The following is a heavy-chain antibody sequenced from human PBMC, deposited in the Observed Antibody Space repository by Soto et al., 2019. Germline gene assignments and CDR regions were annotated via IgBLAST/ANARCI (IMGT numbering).Heavy chain of an antibody. J-gene: IGHJ3*01. V-gene: IGHV4-30-2*05. D-gene: IGHD4-17*01. CDR2: IYNSVSP. CDR3: ARARLRAVYAFDF. CDR1: GGSITGGGYS. Sequence: GPGAASETLSLTCAVSGGSITGGGYSWSWIRQPPGKGLEWIGYIYNSVSPYYNPSLKSRLTISIDTSKNQFSLKLSSVTAADTAMYYCARARLRAVYAFDFWGQGTMVTVSS.